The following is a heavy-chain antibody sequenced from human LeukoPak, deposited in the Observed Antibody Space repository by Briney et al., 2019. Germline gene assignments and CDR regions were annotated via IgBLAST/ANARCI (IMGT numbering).Heavy chain of an antibody. J-gene: IGHJ4*02. CDR1: GLIFSNYA. Sequence: GGSLRLSCAVSGLIFSNYAMTWVRQAPGKGLEWVSSISSSGGHTYYADSVKGRFTISRDNSKNTLYLQMNSLRAEDTAVYYCARLRSRHFFDYWGQGTLVTVSS. V-gene: IGHV3-23*01. D-gene: IGHD3-16*01. CDR2: ISSSGGHT. CDR3: ARLRSRHFFDY.